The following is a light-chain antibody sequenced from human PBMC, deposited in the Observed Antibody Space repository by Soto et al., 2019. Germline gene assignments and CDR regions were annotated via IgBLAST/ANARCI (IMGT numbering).Light chain of an antibody. CDR1: QSISSW. CDR2: KAS. V-gene: IGKV1-5*03. J-gene: IGKJ1*01. CDR3: KQFNSYPWT. Sequence: DIQMTQSPSTLSASVGDRVTITCRASQSISSWLAWYQQKPGKAPNLLIYKASSLESGVPSRFSGSGSGTEFTVTIRSLQPEDFATYYCKQFNSYPWTVGQGTKVDI.